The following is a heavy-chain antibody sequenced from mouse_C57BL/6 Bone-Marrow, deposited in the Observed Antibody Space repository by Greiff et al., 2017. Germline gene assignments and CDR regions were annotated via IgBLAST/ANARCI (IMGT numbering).Heavy chain of an antibody. CDR2: INPSTGGT. CDR1: GYSFTGYY. D-gene: IGHD3-1*01. J-gene: IGHJ2*01. Sequence: VQLKESGPELVKPGASVKISCKASGYSFTGYYMNWVKQSPEKSLEWIGEINPSTGGTTYNQKFKAKATLTVDKSSSTAYMQLKSLTSEDSAVYYCARKLGFFDYWGQGTTLTVSS. CDR3: ARKLGFFDY. V-gene: IGHV1-42*01.